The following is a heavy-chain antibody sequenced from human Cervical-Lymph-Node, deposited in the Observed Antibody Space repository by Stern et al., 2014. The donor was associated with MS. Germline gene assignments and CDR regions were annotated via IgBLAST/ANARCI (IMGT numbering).Heavy chain of an antibody. J-gene: IGHJ4*02. V-gene: IGHV1-2*06. CDR3: AREGRSTVTTAAAY. CDR1: GYTFSAYY. CDR2: INGHTGDT. Sequence: QLVQSGTEVKKPGASVKVSCKASGYTFSAYYVHWVRQAPGQGLEWMGRINGHTGDTNYAQKFQGRVTMDRDTSISTAYLELASLRSDDTAVYYCAREGRSTVTTAAAYWGQGTLVTVSS. D-gene: IGHD4-17*01.